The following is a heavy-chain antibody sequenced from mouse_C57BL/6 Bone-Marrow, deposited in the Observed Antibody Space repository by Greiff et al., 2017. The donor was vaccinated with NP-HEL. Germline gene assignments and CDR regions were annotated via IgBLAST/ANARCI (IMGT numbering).Heavy chain of an antibody. CDR2: IHPNSGST. Sequence: VQLQQSGAELVKPGASVKLSCKASGYTFTSYWMHWVKQRPGQGLEWIGMIHPNSGSTNYNEKFKSKATLTVDKSSSTAYMQLSSLTSEDSAVYYCAHYDYSAWFAYWGQGTLVTVSA. J-gene: IGHJ3*01. CDR1: GYTFTSYW. CDR3: AHYDYSAWFAY. V-gene: IGHV1-64*01. D-gene: IGHD2-4*01.